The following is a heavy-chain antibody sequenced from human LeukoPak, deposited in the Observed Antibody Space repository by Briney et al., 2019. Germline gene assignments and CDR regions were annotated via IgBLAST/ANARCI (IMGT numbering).Heavy chain of an antibody. CDR2: ISPSGGST. Sequence: ASVKVSCKAFGYTFTSNYMHWVRQAPGQGPEWMGVISPSGGSTTYAQKFQGRVTLTRDMSTSTDYLELSSLRSEDPAVYYCARDRPGRYCSTISCYSASPFDPWGQGTLVTVSS. V-gene: IGHV1-46*01. D-gene: IGHD2-2*02. J-gene: IGHJ5*02. CDR3: ARDRPGRYCSTISCYSASPFDP. CDR1: GYTFTSNY.